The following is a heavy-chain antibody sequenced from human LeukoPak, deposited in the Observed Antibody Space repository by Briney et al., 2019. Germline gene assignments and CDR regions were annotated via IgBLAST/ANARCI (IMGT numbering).Heavy chain of an antibody. Sequence: SETLSLTCTVSGGSISSYYWSWIRQPPGKGLEWIGYIYYSGSTNYNPSLKSRVTISVDTSKDQFSLKLSSVTAADTAVYYCATCSSTSCYANNYYYYMDVWGKGTTVTVSS. CDR3: ATCSSTSCYANNYYYYMDV. D-gene: IGHD2-2*01. J-gene: IGHJ6*03. V-gene: IGHV4-59*01. CDR1: GGSISSYY. CDR2: IYYSGST.